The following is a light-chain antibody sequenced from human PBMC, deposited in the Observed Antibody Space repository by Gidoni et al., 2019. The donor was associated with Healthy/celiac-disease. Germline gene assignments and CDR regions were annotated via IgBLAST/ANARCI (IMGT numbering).Light chain of an antibody. CDR1: SPRSYY. Sequence: SSELTQYPAVSVALGQTVRITCQGDSPRSYYASWYQQKPRQAPVLVIYGKNNRPSGIPDRFSGSSSGNTAALTITGAQAEDEADYYCNSRDSSGNHLGVFGGGTKLTVL. V-gene: IGLV3-19*01. J-gene: IGLJ2*01. CDR2: GKN. CDR3: NSRDSSGNHLGV.